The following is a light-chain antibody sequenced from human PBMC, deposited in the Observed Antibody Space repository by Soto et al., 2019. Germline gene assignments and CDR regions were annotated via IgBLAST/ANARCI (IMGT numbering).Light chain of an antibody. CDR3: QQYNNWPYT. J-gene: IGKJ2*01. Sequence: EIVMTQSPATLSVSPGESATLSCRASQSVSSNLAWYQQKPGQAPRLLIYGASTRATGIPARFSGSGSGAEFTLTISGLQSEDFAVYYCQQYNNWPYTFGQGTNLEIK. CDR2: GAS. CDR1: QSVSSN. V-gene: IGKV3-15*01.